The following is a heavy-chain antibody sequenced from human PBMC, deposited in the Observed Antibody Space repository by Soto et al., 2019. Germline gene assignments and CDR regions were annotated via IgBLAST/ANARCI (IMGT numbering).Heavy chain of an antibody. Sequence: GGSLRLSCAASGFTFSSYGMHWVRQAPGKGLEWVAFISSSSSNIYYADSVKGRFTISRDNAKNSLYLQMNSLRAEDTAVYYCARTQVTTNRLNWFDPWGQGTLVTAPQ. CDR2: ISSSSSNI. D-gene: IGHD4-4*01. J-gene: IGHJ5*02. CDR1: GFTFSSYG. CDR3: ARTQVTTNRLNWFDP. V-gene: IGHV3-21*01.